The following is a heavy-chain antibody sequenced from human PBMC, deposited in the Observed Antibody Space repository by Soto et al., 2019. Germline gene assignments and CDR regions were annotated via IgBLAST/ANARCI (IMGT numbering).Heavy chain of an antibody. Sequence: PSETLSHTCTFSGVSVSGGSYYWSWIRQPPGKGLEWIGYIYYSGSTNYNPSLKSRVTISVDRSKNQFSLKLSSVTAADTAVYYCARSGYSYDELDYWGQGTLVTVSS. D-gene: IGHD5-18*01. CDR3: ARSGYSYDELDY. V-gene: IGHV4-61*01. J-gene: IGHJ4*02. CDR2: IYYSGST. CDR1: GVSVSGGSYY.